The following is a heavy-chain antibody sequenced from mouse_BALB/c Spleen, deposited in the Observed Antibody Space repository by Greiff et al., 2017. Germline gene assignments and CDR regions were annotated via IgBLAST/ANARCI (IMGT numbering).Heavy chain of an antibody. Sequence: VQLQQPGAELVKPGASVKMSCKASGYTFTSYNMHWVKQTPGQGLEWIGAIYPGNGDTSYNQKFKGKATLTADKSSSTAYMQLSSLTSEDSAVYYCARDPLITTVVATDYAMDYWGQGTSVTVSS. CDR3: ARDPLITTVVATDYAMDY. D-gene: IGHD1-1*01. CDR1: GYTFTSYN. CDR2: IYPGNGDT. V-gene: IGHV1-12*01. J-gene: IGHJ4*01.